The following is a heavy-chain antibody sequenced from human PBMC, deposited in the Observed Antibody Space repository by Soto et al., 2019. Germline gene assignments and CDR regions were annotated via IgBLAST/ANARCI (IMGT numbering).Heavy chain of an antibody. CDR3: ARIPGYDYSFDVDY. J-gene: IGHJ4*02. CDR2: IFSNDEK. Sequence: QVTLKESGPVLVKPTETLTLTCTVSGFSLRNDRMGVSWIRQPPGKALEWLAHIFSNDEKSYSTSLKSRLTISKDATKSQVVLTMTNMDPEDTATYYCARIPGYDYSFDVDYWGQGTLVTVSS. CDR1: GFSLRNDRMG. V-gene: IGHV2-26*01. D-gene: IGHD5-12*01.